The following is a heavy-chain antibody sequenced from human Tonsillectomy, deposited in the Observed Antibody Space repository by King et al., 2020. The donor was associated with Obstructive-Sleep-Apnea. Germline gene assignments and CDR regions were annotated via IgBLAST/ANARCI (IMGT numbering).Heavy chain of an antibody. Sequence: LVESGGGLVQPGGSLRLSCAASGFTVSSNYVGWVRQAPGKGLGWVSVIYSGGSTYYADSVKGRFTISRDNSKNTLYLQMDSLRAEDTAVYYCARDVQIAARGNWGQGTLVTVSS. CDR3: ARDVQIAARGN. J-gene: IGHJ4*02. D-gene: IGHD6-6*01. CDR2: IYSGGST. V-gene: IGHV3-66*01. CDR1: GFTVSSNY.